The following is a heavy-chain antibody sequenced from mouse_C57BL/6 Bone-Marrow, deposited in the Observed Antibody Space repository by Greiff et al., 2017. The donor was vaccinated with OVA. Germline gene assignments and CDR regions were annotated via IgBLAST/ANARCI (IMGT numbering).Heavy chain of an antibody. CDR1: GYPFTSYD. D-gene: IGHD1-1*01. CDR3: AIYEIFDY. J-gene: IGHJ2*01. Sequence: QVQLQQSGPELVKPGASVKLSCKASGYPFTSYDINWVKQRPGQGLEWIGWIYPRDGSTKYNEKFKGKATLTVDTSSSIAYMELHSLTSEDSEVYFCAIYEIFDYWGQGTTLTVSS. CDR2: IYPRDGST. V-gene: IGHV1-85*01.